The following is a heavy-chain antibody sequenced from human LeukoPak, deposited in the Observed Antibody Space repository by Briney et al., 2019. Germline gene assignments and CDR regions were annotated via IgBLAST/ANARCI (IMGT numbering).Heavy chain of an antibody. CDR3: ARVKAAAGYYFDS. D-gene: IGHD6-13*01. CDR2: IIPIFDTA. V-gene: IGHV1-69*05. Sequence: ASVKVSCKASGGTFISYAISWVRQAPGQGREWMGGIIPIFDTANYAQKFQGRVTITTDESTSTAYMELSSLRSEDTAMYYCARVKAAAGYYFDSWGQGTLVTVSS. CDR1: GGTFISYA. J-gene: IGHJ4*02.